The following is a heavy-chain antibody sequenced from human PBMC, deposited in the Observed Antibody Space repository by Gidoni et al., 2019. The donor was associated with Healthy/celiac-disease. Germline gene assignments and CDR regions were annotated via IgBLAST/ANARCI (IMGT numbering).Heavy chain of an antibody. V-gene: IGHV3-23*01. D-gene: IGHD3-22*01. CDR2: LRGSGGST. CDR3: AKTPDPLGYDSSGYYGAVGY. CDR1: GFTFSRYA. J-gene: IGHJ4*02. Sequence: EVQLLESGGGLVQPGRSLRLSCAASGFTFSRYAMSWVRQAPGKGREWVSALRGSGGSTYYADSVKGRFTISRDNSKNTLYLQMNSLRAKDTAVYYCAKTPDPLGYDSSGYYGAVGYWGQGTLVTVSS.